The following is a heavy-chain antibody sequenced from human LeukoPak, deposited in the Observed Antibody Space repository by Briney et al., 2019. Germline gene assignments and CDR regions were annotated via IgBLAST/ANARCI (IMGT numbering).Heavy chain of an antibody. V-gene: IGHV4-59*01. CDR1: GDSISSYY. CDR2: IYYSGST. CDR3: ARDAYGDYVQLDY. D-gene: IGHD4-17*01. J-gene: IGHJ4*02. Sequence: PSETLSLTCTVSGDSISSYYWSWIRQPPGKGLEWIGYIYYSGSTNYNPSLKSRVTISVDTSKNQFSLKLSSVTAADTAVYYCARDAYGDYVQLDYWGQGTLVTVSS.